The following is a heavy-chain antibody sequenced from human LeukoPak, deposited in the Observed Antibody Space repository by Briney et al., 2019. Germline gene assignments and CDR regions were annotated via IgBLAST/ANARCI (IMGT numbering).Heavy chain of an antibody. CDR1: GFTFSNYW. Sequence: GGSLRLSCAASGFTFSNYWMSWVRHAPGKGLEWVANINQDGSEKYYVDSVKGRFTISRDNAKNSVYLQMSSLRAGDTAVYYCARDKSYGDSEDYWGQGTLVTVSS. D-gene: IGHD4-17*01. V-gene: IGHV3-7*05. CDR2: INQDGSEK. J-gene: IGHJ4*02. CDR3: ARDKSYGDSEDY.